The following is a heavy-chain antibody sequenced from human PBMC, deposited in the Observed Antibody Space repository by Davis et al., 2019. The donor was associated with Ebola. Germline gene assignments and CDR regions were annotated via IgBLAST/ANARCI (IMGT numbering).Heavy chain of an antibody. CDR3: ARSPKYYYDSSGYYYRPYYFDY. V-gene: IGHV4-59*08. CDR2: IYYSGST. D-gene: IGHD3-22*01. J-gene: IGHJ4*02. Sequence: SETLSLTCTVSGGSISSYYWSWIRQPPGKGLEWIGYIYYSGSTYYNPSLKSRVTISVDTSKNQFSLKLSSVTAADTAVYYCARSPKYYYDSSGYYYRPYYFDYWGQGTLVTVSS. CDR1: GGSISSYY.